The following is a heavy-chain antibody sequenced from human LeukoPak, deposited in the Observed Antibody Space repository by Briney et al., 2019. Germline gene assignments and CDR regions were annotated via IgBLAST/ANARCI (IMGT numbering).Heavy chain of an antibody. Sequence: SETLSLTCTVSGGSISSGGYSWSWIRQPPGKGLEWIGYIYHSGSTYYNPSLKSRVTIPVDRSKNQFSLKLSSVTAADTAVYYCAREKVATMVFDYWGQGTLVTVSS. J-gene: IGHJ4*02. CDR1: GGSISSGGYS. CDR3: AREKVATMVFDY. CDR2: IYHSGST. V-gene: IGHV4-30-2*01. D-gene: IGHD5-12*01.